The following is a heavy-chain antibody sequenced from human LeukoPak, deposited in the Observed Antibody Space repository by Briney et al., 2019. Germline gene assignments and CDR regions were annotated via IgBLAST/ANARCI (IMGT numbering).Heavy chain of an antibody. J-gene: IGHJ5*02. CDR2: IYASGST. Sequence: SKTLSLTCTVSGGSISSYYWSWIRQPAGKGLEWIGRIYASGSTNYNPSLKSRVTMSVDTSKSQFSLKLISVTAADTAVYYCARDPRGIVGANHNWFDPWGQGTLVTVSS. CDR1: GGSISSYY. D-gene: IGHD1-26*01. V-gene: IGHV4-4*07. CDR3: ARDPRGIVGANHNWFDP.